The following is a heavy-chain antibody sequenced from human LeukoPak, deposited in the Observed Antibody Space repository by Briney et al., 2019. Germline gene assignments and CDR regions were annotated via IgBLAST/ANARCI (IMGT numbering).Heavy chain of an antibody. D-gene: IGHD6-13*01. V-gene: IGHV3-21*01. J-gene: IGHJ4*02. Sequence: GGSLRLSCATSGFIFSSDSMIWVRQAPGKGLEWVSSISSSGAYIYYADSLKGRFTISRDNAKNSLYLQMNSLRADDTAVYYCARGLAAAGTRGPYWGQGTLVTVSS. CDR1: GFIFSSDS. CDR3: ARGLAAAGTRGPY. CDR2: ISSSGAYI.